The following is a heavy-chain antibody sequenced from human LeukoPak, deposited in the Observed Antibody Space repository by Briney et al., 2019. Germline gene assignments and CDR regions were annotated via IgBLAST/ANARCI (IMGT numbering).Heavy chain of an antibody. V-gene: IGHV3-53*01. CDR3: ARDSRGYSYGFDY. Sequence: GGSLRLSCAASGFTVSSNYVSWVRQAPGKGLEWVSVIYSGGSTYYADSVKGRFTISRDNSKNTLYLQMNSLRAEDTAVYYCARDSRGYSYGFDYWGQGTLVTVSS. CDR2: IYSGGST. D-gene: IGHD5-18*01. CDR1: GFTVSSNY. J-gene: IGHJ4*02.